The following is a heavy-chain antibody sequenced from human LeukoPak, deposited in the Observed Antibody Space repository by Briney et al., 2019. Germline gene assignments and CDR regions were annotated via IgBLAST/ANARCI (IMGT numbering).Heavy chain of an antibody. J-gene: IGHJ5*02. CDR1: GGSISSSNYY. Sequence: SETLSLTCTVFGGSISSSNYYWAWFRQPPGKGLDWIGSLYYDGRTYYNPSLESRLTISVDTSNNQFSLKLTSVTATDTAVYYCARRGGKWDVNWFDPWGQGSLVTVS. D-gene: IGHD1-26*01. CDR2: LYYDGRT. CDR3: ARRGGKWDVNWFDP. V-gene: IGHV4-39*01.